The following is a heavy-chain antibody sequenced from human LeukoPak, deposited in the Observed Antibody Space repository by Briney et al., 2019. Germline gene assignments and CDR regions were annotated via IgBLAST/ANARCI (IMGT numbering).Heavy chain of an antibody. J-gene: IGHJ4*02. CDR2: IDFGGRII. V-gene: IGHV3-48*03. D-gene: IGHD1-1*01. Sequence: GGSLRLSCVASGFTFSSYEMNWVRQAPGKALEWVSYIDFGGRIINYADHVKGRFTISRDNAKNSVYLQMNSLRAEDTAVYYCARGIGLERRYFQFDYWGQGILVTVSS. CDR1: GFTFSSYE. CDR3: ARGIGLERRYFQFDY.